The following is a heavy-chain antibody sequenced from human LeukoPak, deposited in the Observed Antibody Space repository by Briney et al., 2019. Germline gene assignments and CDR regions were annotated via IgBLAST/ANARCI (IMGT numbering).Heavy chain of an antibody. CDR2: IDTSSSTI. CDR1: GFTFSTYH. CDR3: ARRDDFDI. Sequence: HPGGSLRLSCAASGFTFSTYHMNWVRQAPGKGLEWVSFIDTSSSTIYHADSVKGRFTISRDNAKNSLYLQMNSLRAEDTAVYYCARRDDFDIWGQGTVVTVSS. J-gene: IGHJ3*02. V-gene: IGHV3-48*04.